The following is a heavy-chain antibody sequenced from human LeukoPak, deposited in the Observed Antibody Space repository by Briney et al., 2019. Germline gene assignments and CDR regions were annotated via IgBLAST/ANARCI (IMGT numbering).Heavy chain of an antibody. V-gene: IGHV4-39*07. Sequence: SETLSLTCTVSGGSITSSSYYWGWIRQPPGKGLEWIGSIYYSGSPYYNPSLKSRVTISLDTSKNQLSLKLSSVTAADTAVYYCARLDNRDYYGSGSTKNLDYWGQGTLVTVSS. CDR3: ARLDNRDYYGSGSTKNLDY. CDR2: IYYSGSP. CDR1: GGSITSSSYY. D-gene: IGHD3-10*01. J-gene: IGHJ4*02.